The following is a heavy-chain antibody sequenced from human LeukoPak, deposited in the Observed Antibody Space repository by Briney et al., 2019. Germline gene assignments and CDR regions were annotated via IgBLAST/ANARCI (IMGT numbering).Heavy chain of an antibody. V-gene: IGHV3-23*01. CDR1: GFTFSSYA. D-gene: IGHD2-8*01. J-gene: IGHJ4*02. CDR2: ISGSGGST. CDR3: AKGLTVLYY. Sequence: SGGSLRLSCAASGFTFSSYAMSWVRQAPGKGLEWVSAISGSGGSTYYADTVKGRFTISRDNSKNTLYLQMNSLRAEDTVVYYCAKGLTVLYYWGQGTLVTVSS.